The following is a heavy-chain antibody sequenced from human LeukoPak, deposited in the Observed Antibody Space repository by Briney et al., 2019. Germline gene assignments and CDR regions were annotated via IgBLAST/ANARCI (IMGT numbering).Heavy chain of an antibody. Sequence: SVKVSFKASGYTFTSYYMHWVRQAPGQGLEWMGIINPSGGSTSYAQKFQGRVTMTRDTSTSTVYMELSSLGSEDTAVYYCARDGGYCSGGSCHAFDYWGQGTLVTVSS. CDR3: ARDGGYCSGGSCHAFDY. J-gene: IGHJ4*02. D-gene: IGHD2-15*01. CDR2: INPSGGST. CDR1: GYTFTSYY. V-gene: IGHV1-46*01.